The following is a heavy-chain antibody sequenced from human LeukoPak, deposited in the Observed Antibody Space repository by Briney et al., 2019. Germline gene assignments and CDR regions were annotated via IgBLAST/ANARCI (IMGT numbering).Heavy chain of an antibody. CDR1: GFTFSSYS. D-gene: IGHD3-22*01. CDR3: AREASDSSGYYRGPLGYYSYMDV. Sequence: GGSLRLSCAASGFTFSSYSMNWVRQAPGKGLEWVSSISSTSTYIYYADSVKGRFTISRDNAKNSLYLQMNSLRAEDTAVYYCAREASDSSGYYRGPLGYYSYMDVWGKGTTVTVSS. CDR2: ISSTSTYI. J-gene: IGHJ6*03. V-gene: IGHV3-21*01.